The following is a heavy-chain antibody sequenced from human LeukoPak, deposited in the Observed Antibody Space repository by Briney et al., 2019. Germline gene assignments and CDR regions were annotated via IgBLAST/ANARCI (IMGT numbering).Heavy chain of an antibody. CDR2: IGDNGGDT. CDR3: GEDWKVDY. V-gene: IGHV3-23*01. D-gene: IGHD1-1*01. CDR1: GFTFNNYA. Sequence: GGSLRLSCVASGFTFNNYAMTWVRQAPGQGLEWVSAIGDNGGDTKYANSVKGRFTISRDNSKNTLYLQMNSLRVEDTAIYYCGEDWKVDYWGQGTLVTVSS. J-gene: IGHJ4*02.